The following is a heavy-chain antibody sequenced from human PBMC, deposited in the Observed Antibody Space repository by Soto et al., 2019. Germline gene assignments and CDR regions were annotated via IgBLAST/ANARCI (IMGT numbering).Heavy chain of an antibody. Sequence: GGSLRLSCAASGVSLGSSGMSWVRQAPGKGLEWVSRMNSDGSSTNYADSVKGRFTVSRDNAKNTLYLQMNSLRAEDTAVYYCATAEVDYWGPGTLVTVSS. V-gene: IGHV3-74*01. CDR2: MNSDGSST. J-gene: IGHJ4*02. CDR3: ATAEVDY. CDR1: GVSLGSSG.